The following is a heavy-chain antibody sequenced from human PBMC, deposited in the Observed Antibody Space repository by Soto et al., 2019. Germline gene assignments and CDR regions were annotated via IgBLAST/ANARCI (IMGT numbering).Heavy chain of an antibody. V-gene: IGHV4-4*02. CDR3: ARHEGWTGPDQ. CDR1: GASIGSGGW. Sequence: SETLSLTCAVSGASIGSGGWWGWVRQPPGKGLEWIAEIFHDGNTNYSPSLKSRVTISVDKSQNQFSLNVYSVTAADTAVYYCARHEGWTGPDQWGQGTLVTVPQ. D-gene: IGHD2-8*02. CDR2: IFHDGNT. J-gene: IGHJ5*02.